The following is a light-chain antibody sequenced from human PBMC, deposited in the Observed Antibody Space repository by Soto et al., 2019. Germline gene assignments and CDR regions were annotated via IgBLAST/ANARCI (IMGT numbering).Light chain of an antibody. J-gene: IGLJ2*01. CDR3: QSYDDANYVV. CDR1: SGNIATYY. V-gene: IGLV6-57*04. CDR2: EDN. Sequence: NFMLTQPHSVSESPGKTVTISCTRSSGNIATYYVQWCQQRPGSAPTTVIYEDNQRPSGVPDRFSGSIDRSSNSASLTISGVKTEDEADYYCQSYDDANYVVFGGGTKLTVL.